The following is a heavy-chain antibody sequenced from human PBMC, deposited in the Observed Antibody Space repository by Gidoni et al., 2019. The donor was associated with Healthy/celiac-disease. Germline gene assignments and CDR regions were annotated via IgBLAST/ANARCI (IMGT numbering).Heavy chain of an antibody. CDR1: GGSFSGYY. J-gene: IGHJ6*03. CDR3: ARGANHPRGPIAARVYYMDV. CDR2: INHCGST. D-gene: IGHD6-6*01. Sequence: QVQLQQWGAGLLKPSETLSPTCAVYGGSFSGYYWSWIRQHPGKGLEWIGEINHCGSTNYNPSLKSRVTISVDTSKNQFSLKLSSVTAADTAVYYCARGANHPRGPIAARVYYMDVWGKGTTVTVSS. V-gene: IGHV4-34*01.